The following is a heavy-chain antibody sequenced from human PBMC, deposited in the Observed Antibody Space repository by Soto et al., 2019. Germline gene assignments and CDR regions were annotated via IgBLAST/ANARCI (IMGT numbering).Heavy chain of an antibody. J-gene: IGHJ5*02. V-gene: IGHV3-30*18. CDR2: ISYDGSNK. D-gene: IGHD1-26*01. Sequence: QVQLVESGGGVVQPGRSLRLSCAASGFTLSSYGMHWVRQAPGKGLEWVAVISYDGSNKYYADSVKGRFTISRDNSKNTLYLQMNSLRAEDTAVYYCAKAVGATTDWFDPWGQGTLVTVSS. CDR3: AKAVGATTDWFDP. CDR1: GFTLSSYG.